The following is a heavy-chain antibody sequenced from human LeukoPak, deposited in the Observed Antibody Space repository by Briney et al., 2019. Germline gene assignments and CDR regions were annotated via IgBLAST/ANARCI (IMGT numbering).Heavy chain of an antibody. CDR1: GGSFSGYY. CDR3: AISYYGSGSYADY. D-gene: IGHD3-10*01. J-gene: IGHJ4*02. CDR2: INHSGST. Sequence: SETLSLTCAVYGGSFSGYYWSWIRQPPGKGLEWIGEINHSGSTNYNPSLKRGVTISVDTSKNQFSLKLSSVTAADTAVYYCAISYYGSGSYADYWGQGTLVTVSS. V-gene: IGHV4-34*01.